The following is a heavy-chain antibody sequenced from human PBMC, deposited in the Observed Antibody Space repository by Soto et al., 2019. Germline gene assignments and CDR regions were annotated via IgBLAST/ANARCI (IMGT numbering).Heavy chain of an antibody. V-gene: IGHV1-2*04. J-gene: IGHJ3*02. D-gene: IGHD5-18*01. CDR3: ARDLRVDSYGPYDAFDI. CDR2: INPNSGGT. Sequence: ASVKVSCKASGYTFTGYYMHCVRQAPGQGLEWMGWINPNSGGTNYAQKFQGWVTMTRDTSISTAYMELSRLRSDDTAVYYCARDLRVDSYGPYDAFDIWGQGTMVTVSS. CDR1: GYTFTGYY.